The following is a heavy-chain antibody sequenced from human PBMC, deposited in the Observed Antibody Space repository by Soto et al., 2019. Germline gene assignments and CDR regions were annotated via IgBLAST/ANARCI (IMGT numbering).Heavy chain of an antibody. CDR1: GGSITSSSYY. J-gene: IGHJ5*02. CDR2: IYYSGST. CDR3: ATQGVGGSYVYTFDP. V-gene: IGHV4-39*01. D-gene: IGHD1-26*01. Sequence: QLHLRESGPGLVKPSETLSLTCTVSGGSITSSSYYWGWIRQPPGKGLEWIGSIYYSGSTYYNPSRKSRGTISEYKSKNQFSLKLSSGTAADTAVYYCATQGVGGSYVYTFDPWGQGTLVTVSS.